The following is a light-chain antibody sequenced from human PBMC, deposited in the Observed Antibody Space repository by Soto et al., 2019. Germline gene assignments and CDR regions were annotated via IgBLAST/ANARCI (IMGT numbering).Light chain of an antibody. CDR3: QQLKRTPFT. Sequence: QLTQSPSSLSASVGDRVTITCRASQGISRYLAWYQQRAGKAPKLLIYGASTLQSGVPSRFSGSGSGTEFTLTISSLQTEDFATYHCQQLKRTPFTFGPGTTVDV. CDR2: GAS. J-gene: IGKJ3*01. V-gene: IGKV1-9*01. CDR1: QGISRY.